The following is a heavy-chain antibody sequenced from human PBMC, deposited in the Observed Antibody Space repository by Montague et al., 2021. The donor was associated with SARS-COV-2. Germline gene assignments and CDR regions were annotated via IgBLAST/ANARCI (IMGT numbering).Heavy chain of an antibody. CDR3: VRYSGWFYFDF. Sequence: CAISGDSVSSNSVAWSWIRQSPSGGLEWLGRTYCRSKWYSDYAPSVRGRLTVNPDASKNEFSLELNYVTPEDTAVYYCVRYSGWFYFDFWGQGTLVTVSS. CDR2: TYCRSKWYS. D-gene: IGHD6-19*01. V-gene: IGHV6-1*01. CDR1: GDSVSSNSVA. J-gene: IGHJ4*02.